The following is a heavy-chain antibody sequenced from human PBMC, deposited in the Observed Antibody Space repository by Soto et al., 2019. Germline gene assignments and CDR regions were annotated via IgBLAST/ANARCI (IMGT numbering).Heavy chain of an antibody. D-gene: IGHD2-21*02. CDR1: GGTFSNYA. V-gene: IGHV1-69*01. CDR2: ILPLFGKV. CDR3: AREKCSSRHCYLEGYGNWFDP. J-gene: IGHJ5*02. Sequence: QVQLVQSGAEVKKPGSSVKVSCKASGGTFSNYAISWLRQAPGQGPEWMGGILPLFGKVYYAEKFLDRVTITAAESTGTAYMEVRRLTSEDTATYYCAREKCSSRHCYLEGYGNWFDPWGQGTLVTVSS.